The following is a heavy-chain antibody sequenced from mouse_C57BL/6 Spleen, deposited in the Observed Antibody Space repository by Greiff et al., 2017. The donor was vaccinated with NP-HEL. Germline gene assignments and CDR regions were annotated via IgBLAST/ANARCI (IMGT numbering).Heavy chain of an antibody. CDR3: ARDSSGYLDY. J-gene: IGHJ2*01. V-gene: IGHV5-16*01. CDR1: GFTFSDYY. Sequence: EVQLVESEGGLVQPGSSMKLSCTASGFTFSDYYMAWVRQVPEKGLEWVANINYDGSSTYYLDSLKSRFIISRDNAKNILYLQMSSLKSEDTATYYCARDSSGYLDYWGQGTTLTVSS. CDR2: INYDGSST. D-gene: IGHD3-2*02.